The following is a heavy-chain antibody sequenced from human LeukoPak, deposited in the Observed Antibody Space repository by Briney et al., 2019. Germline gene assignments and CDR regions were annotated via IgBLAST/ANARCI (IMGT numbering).Heavy chain of an antibody. Sequence: SVKVSCKASGGTFSSYAISWVRQAPGQGLEWMGRIIPILGIANYAQKFQGRVTITADKSTSTAYMELSSLRSEDTAVYYCARDPRNYTVTIPWAYYGMDVWGQGTTVTVSS. J-gene: IGHJ6*02. CDR2: IIPILGIA. V-gene: IGHV1-69*04. D-gene: IGHD4-11*01. CDR3: ARDPRNYTVTIPWAYYGMDV. CDR1: GGTFSSYA.